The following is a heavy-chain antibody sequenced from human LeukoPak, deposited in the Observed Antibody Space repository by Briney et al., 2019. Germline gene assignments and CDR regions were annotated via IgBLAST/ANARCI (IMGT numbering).Heavy chain of an antibody. CDR1: GFTFSSYG. Sequence: GRSLRLSCAASGFTFSSYGMHWVRQAPGKGLEWVAVIWYDGSNKYYADSVKGRFTISRDNSKNTLYLQMNSLGAEDTAVYYCARRGSSWTFDYWGQGTLVTVSS. J-gene: IGHJ4*02. CDR2: IWYDGSNK. V-gene: IGHV3-33*01. CDR3: ARRGSSWTFDY. D-gene: IGHD6-13*01.